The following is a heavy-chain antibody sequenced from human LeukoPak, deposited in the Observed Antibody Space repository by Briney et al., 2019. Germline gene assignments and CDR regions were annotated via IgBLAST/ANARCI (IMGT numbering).Heavy chain of an antibody. J-gene: IGHJ6*02. Sequence: GGSLRLSCAASGFTFSNYWMSWVRQAPGKGLEWVANIKQDGSEKYYADSVKGRFTISRDNSKNTLYLQMNSLRAEDTAVYYCAKDGPLAVAGTLDYYYYYGMDVWGQGTTVTVSS. CDR2: IKQDGSEK. CDR1: GFTFSNYW. D-gene: IGHD6-19*01. CDR3: AKDGPLAVAGTLDYYYYYGMDV. V-gene: IGHV3-7*01.